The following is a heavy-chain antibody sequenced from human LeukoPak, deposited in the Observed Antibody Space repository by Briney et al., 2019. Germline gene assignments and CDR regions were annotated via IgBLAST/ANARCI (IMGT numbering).Heavy chain of an antibody. CDR3: AKGGVYGDYYFDY. Sequence: PGGSLRLSCAASGFTFSTYAMSWVRQAPGKGLEWVSVVSGTGGRTYYADSVKGRFTISRDNSKNTVYLQMNSLRAEDTALYYCAKGGVYGDYYFDYWGQGTLVTVSS. V-gene: IGHV3-23*01. J-gene: IGHJ4*02. D-gene: IGHD4-17*01. CDR1: GFTFSTYA. CDR2: VSGTGGRT.